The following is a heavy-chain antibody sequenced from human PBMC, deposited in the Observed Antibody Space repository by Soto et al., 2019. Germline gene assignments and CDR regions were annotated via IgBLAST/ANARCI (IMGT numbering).Heavy chain of an antibody. Sequence: KTSETLSLTCNVSGGSINSYYWSWIRQPAGKGLEWIGRISSGGSAIYNPSLKSRVSMSVDTSKNQFSLRLTSVTAADTAVYFCARDAYSNWFDFWGQGTLVTVSS. CDR2: ISSGGSA. J-gene: IGHJ5*01. CDR3: ARDAYSNWFDF. CDR1: GGSINSYY. D-gene: IGHD2-15*01. V-gene: IGHV4-4*07.